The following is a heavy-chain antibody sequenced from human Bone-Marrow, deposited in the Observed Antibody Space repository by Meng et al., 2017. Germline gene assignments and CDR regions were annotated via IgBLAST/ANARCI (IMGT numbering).Heavy chain of an antibody. D-gene: IGHD2-21*01. J-gene: IGHJ4*02. CDR2: ISYDGSNK. CDR3: ARVVRGY. Sequence: QVELVESGGGVVQPGRSLRLSCAASGFTFSSYAMHWVRQAPGKGLEWVAVISYDGSNKYYADSVKGRFTISRDNSKNTLYLQMNSLRAEDTAVYYCARVVRGYWGQGTLVTVSS. CDR1: GFTFSSYA. V-gene: IGHV3-30*01.